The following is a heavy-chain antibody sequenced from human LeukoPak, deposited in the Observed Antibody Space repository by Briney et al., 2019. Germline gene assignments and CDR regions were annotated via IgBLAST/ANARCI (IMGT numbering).Heavy chain of an antibody. CDR1: GGAISRYY. D-gene: IGHD1-26*01. V-gene: IGHV4-59*01. Sequence: SETLSLTCSVSGGAISRYYWSWIRQPPGKGLEWIGYIYYSGSTNYNPSLKSRVTISVDTSKNQFSLKLSSVTAADTAVYYCASGAYSYYYMDVWGKGTTVTVSS. CDR2: IYYSGST. J-gene: IGHJ6*03. CDR3: ASGAYSYYYMDV.